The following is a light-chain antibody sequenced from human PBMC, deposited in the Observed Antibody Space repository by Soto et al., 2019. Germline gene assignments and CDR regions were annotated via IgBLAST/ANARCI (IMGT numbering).Light chain of an antibody. V-gene: IGKV1-5*03. Sequence: DIQMTQSPSTLSASVGDKVTITCRASQNISPWLAWYQQKPGEAPKLLIYKASILETGVPSRFSGSGSGTEFTITISRLQPDDFATYYCQHSNNYSPFGPGTKVDIK. CDR1: QNISPW. CDR2: KAS. J-gene: IGKJ3*01. CDR3: QHSNNYSP.